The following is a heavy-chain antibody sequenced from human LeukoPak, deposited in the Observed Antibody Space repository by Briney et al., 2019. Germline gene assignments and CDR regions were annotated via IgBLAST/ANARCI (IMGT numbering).Heavy chain of an antibody. CDR2: INHSGST. V-gene: IGHV4-34*01. CDR1: GGSFSGYY. D-gene: IGHD5-18*01. CDR3: ARGIQADY. Sequence: PSETLSLTCAVYGGSFSGYYWSWIRQPPGKGLEWIGEINHSGSTYYNPSLKSRVTISVDTSKNQFSLKLSSVTAADTAVYYCARGIQADYWGQGTLVTVSS. J-gene: IGHJ4*02.